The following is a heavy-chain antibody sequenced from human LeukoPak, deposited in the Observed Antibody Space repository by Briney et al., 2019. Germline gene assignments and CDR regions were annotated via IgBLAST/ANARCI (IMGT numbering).Heavy chain of an antibody. V-gene: IGHV4-59*01. CDR3: ARGLAAVDDYFDY. J-gene: IGHJ4*02. CDR1: GGSIRTYY. Sequence: SETLSLTCTVSGGSIRTYYWSWIRQPPGEGLEWIGYIYNSGNTTYNPSPKSRVTISVDTSKNQFSLKLSSVTAADTAVYYCARGLAAVDDYFDYWGQGTLVTVSS. D-gene: IGHD6-13*01. CDR2: IYNSGNT.